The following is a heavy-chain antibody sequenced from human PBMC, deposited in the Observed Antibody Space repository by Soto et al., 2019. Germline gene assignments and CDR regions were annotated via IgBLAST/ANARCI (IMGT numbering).Heavy chain of an antibody. CDR3: ARDLITGPGGPNCYFDL. D-gene: IGHD3-16*01. Sequence: LVESGGGLVQPGGSLRISGASSGFTFSSHWMHWVRQDPGKGLEWVARINDDGGSAAYGDSVRGRFTISRDNAKNTLPLQMDILKTAYRAVYYCARDLITGPGGPNCYFDLWGRGTLVTVS. V-gene: IGHV3-74*01. CDR2: INDDGGSA. J-gene: IGHJ2*01. CDR1: GFTFSSHW.